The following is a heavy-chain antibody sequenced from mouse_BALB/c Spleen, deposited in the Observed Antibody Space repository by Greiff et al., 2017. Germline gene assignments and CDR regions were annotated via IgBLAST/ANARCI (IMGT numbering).Heavy chain of an antibody. Sequence: QVQLQQSGAELVRPGTSVKVSCKASGYAFTNYLIEWVKQRPGQGLEWIGVINPGSGGTNYNEKFKGKATLTADKSSSTAYMQLSSLTSDDSAVYFCARNYRYDGFAYWGQGTLVTVSA. J-gene: IGHJ3*01. CDR2: INPGSGGT. CDR1: GYAFTNYL. V-gene: IGHV1-54*01. D-gene: IGHD2-14*01. CDR3: ARNYRYDGFAY.